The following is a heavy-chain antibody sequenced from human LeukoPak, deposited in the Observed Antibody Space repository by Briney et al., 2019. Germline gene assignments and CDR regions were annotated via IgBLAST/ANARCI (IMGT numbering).Heavy chain of an antibody. D-gene: IGHD3-22*01. J-gene: IGHJ4*02. CDR1: GYTFTSYY. CDR2: INPSGVTT. V-gene: IGHV1-46*01. Sequence: ASVEVSCNASGYTFTSYYMHWVRQAPGQGLEWMGIINPSGVTTIYEQKFQGRVTVTRDTSTSTVYMELSSLTSEDTAVYYCARDLGGRSGSLDYWGQGTLVTVSS. CDR3: ARDLGGRSGSLDY.